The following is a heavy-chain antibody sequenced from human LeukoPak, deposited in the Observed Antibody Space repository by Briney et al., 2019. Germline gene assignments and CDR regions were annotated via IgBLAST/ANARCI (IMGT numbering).Heavy chain of an antibody. Sequence: SVKVSCKASGGTFSSYAISWVRQAPGQGLEWMGGIIPIFGTANYAQKFQGRVTITADESTSTAYMELSSLRSEDTAVYYCARMGGDFWSGPPTPVNCMDVWGKGTTVTVSS. D-gene: IGHD3-3*01. CDR2: IIPIFGTA. J-gene: IGHJ6*03. CDR1: GGTFSSYA. V-gene: IGHV1-69*13. CDR3: ARMGGDFWSGPPTPVNCMDV.